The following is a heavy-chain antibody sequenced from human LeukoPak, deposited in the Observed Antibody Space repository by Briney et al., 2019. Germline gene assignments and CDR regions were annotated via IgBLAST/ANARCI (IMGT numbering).Heavy chain of an antibody. CDR2: ISGSGGST. CDR3: ARNPRIAAAGYYYYMDV. CDR1: GFTFSRYA. J-gene: IGHJ6*03. D-gene: IGHD6-6*01. Sequence: PGGSLRLSCAAPGFTFSRYAMSSVRQAPGKRLEWVSAISGSGGSTYYADSVKGRFTISRDNSKNTLYLQMNSLRAEVTGVYYCARNPRIAAAGYYYYMDVWGKGTTVTVSS. V-gene: IGHV3-23*01.